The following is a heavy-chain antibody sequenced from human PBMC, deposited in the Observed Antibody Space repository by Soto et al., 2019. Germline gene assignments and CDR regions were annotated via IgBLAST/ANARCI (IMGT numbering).Heavy chain of an antibody. Sequence: QKYLVESGGGVVQPGGSLRLSCVASGSIFSGYGMHWVRQAPGKGLECVAVIWYDGSNKYYADSVKGRFTISRDNSKNMLYLQMDSLRAEDTAVYDCARDGIGGTVFRGFCDYWGQGTLVTVSS. CDR3: ARDGIGGTVFRGFCDY. V-gene: IGHV3-33*01. CDR2: IWYDGSNK. J-gene: IGHJ4*02. D-gene: IGHD1-7*01. CDR1: GSIFSGYG.